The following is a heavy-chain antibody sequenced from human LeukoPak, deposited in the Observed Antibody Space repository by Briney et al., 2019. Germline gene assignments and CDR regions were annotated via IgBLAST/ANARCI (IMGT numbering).Heavy chain of an antibody. J-gene: IGHJ6*02. Sequence: SETLSLTCTVSGGSISGYYWSWLRLPPGKGLEWIAYIHYSGTTNYNPSLRSRVTISVDTSKNQFSLKVNSVTATDTAVYFCARHDSYALGSHPLDVWGQGTTVIVSS. V-gene: IGHV4-59*08. CDR1: GGSISGYY. CDR3: ARHDSYALGSHPLDV. D-gene: IGHD3-10*01. CDR2: IHYSGTT.